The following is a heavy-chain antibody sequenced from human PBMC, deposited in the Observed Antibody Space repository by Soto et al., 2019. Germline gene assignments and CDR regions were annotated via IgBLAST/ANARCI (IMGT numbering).Heavy chain of an antibody. J-gene: IGHJ4*02. CDR1: GGSIYRSGYY. V-gene: IGHV4-39*01. D-gene: IGHD2-15*01. Sequence: SETLSLTCTVSGGSIYRSGYYWGWIRQPPGRGLEWIGNIDYNGVTYSNPSLKSRVTISRDTSKNQFSLKLTSVTAADTALYYYGKVLVGATGHTDSDSWGPGTLVTVS. CDR3: GKVLVGATGHTDSDS. CDR2: IDYNGVT.